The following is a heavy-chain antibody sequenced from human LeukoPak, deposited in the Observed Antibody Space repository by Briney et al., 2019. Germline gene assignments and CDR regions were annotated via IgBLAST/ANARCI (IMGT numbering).Heavy chain of an antibody. V-gene: IGHV1-24*01. Sequence: ASVKVSCKGSGYTLTELSMHWVRQAPGKGLEWMGGFDPEDGETIYAQKFQGRVTMTEDTSTDTAYMELSSLRSEDTAVYYCRQNGGSSWYYFDYWGQGTLVTVSS. D-gene: IGHD6-13*01. J-gene: IGHJ4*02. CDR1: GYTLTELS. CDR3: RQNGGSSWYYFDY. CDR2: FDPEDGET.